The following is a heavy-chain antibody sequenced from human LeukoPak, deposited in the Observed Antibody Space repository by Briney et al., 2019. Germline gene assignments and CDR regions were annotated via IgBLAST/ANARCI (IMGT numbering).Heavy chain of an antibody. V-gene: IGHV3-33*06. D-gene: IGHD4-17*01. Sequence: PGGSLRLSCAASGFTFSSYGMHWVRQAPGKGLEWVAVIWYDGSNKYYADSVKGRFTISRDNSKNTLYLQKNSLRAEDTAVYYCAKDRGYGDYHDAFDIWGQGTMVTVSS. J-gene: IGHJ3*02. CDR3: AKDRGYGDYHDAFDI. CDR1: GFTFSSYG. CDR2: IWYDGSNK.